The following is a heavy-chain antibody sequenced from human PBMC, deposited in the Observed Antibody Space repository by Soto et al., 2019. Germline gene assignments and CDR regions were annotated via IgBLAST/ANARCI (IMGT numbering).Heavy chain of an antibody. CDR3: AKARGANNWANYYGLDV. J-gene: IGHJ6*02. D-gene: IGHD1-1*01. CDR2: ITYEGSNK. Sequence: GGSLRLSCAASGFIFANYGMHWVRQSPGKGLEWVALITYEGSNKYYADAVKGRFTISRDNAKNMVSLQMDSLRAEDTAVYYCAKARGANNWANYYGLDVWGQGTTVTVSS. CDR1: GFIFANYG. V-gene: IGHV3-30*18.